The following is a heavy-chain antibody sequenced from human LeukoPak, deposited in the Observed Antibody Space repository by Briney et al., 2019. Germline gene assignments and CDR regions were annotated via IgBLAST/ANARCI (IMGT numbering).Heavy chain of an antibody. CDR2: ISYDGSNK. D-gene: IGHD3-10*01. V-gene: IGHV3-30*01. CDR3: ARDELLWFRELRNRFDP. CDR1: GFTFSSYA. J-gene: IGHJ5*02. Sequence: PGRSLRLSCAASGFTFSSYAMHWVRQAPGKGLEWVAVISYDGSNKYYADSVKGRFTISRDNSKNTLYLQMNSLRAEDTAVYYCARDELLWFRELRNRFDPWGQGTLVTVSP.